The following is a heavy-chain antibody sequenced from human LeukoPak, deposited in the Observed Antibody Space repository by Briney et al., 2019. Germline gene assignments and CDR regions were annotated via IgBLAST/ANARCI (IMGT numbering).Heavy chain of an antibody. CDR3: ARGPSEDAFDI. J-gene: IGHJ3*02. CDR1: GFTASSNY. V-gene: IGHV3-53*01. CDR2: NYSVGST. Sequence: GGSLRLSCAASGFTASSNYMSWVRQAPGKGLEWVSVNYSVGSTYYPDSVKGRFTISRDNSKNTLYLQMNSLRAEDTAVYYCARGPSEDAFDIWGQGTMVTVSS.